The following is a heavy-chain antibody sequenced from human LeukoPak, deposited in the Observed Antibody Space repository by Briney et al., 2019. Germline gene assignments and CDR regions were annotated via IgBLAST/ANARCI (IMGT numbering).Heavy chain of an antibody. V-gene: IGHV3-30*02. D-gene: IGHD2/OR15-2a*01. CDR2: IRYDGSHK. Sequence: GGSLRLSCAVSGFTFSNNGMSWVRQAPGKGLEWVAFIRYDGSHKYYADSVKGRFTISRDNSKNTLYLQMNSLRAEDTAVYYCAKDIGYSTTSCYQGNDYWGQGTLVTVSS. CDR1: GFTFSNNG. CDR3: AKDIGYSTTSCYQGNDY. J-gene: IGHJ4*02.